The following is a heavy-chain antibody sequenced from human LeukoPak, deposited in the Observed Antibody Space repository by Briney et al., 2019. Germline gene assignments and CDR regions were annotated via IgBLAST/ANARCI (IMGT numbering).Heavy chain of an antibody. V-gene: IGHV1-69*06. J-gene: IGHJ4*02. D-gene: IGHD4-17*01. CDR1: GGTFSSYA. Sequence: SVKVSCKASGGTFSSYAISWVRQAPGQGLEWMGGIIPIFGTANYAQKFQGRVTITADKSTNTAYMELSSLRSEDTAAYYCARTDYGDYERDYYFDYWGQGTLVTVSS. CDR3: ARTDYGDYERDYYFDY. CDR2: IIPIFGTA.